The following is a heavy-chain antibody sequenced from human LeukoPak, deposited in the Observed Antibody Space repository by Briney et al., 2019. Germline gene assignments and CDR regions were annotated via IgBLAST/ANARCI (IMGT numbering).Heavy chain of an antibody. CDR3: ARQGCTTTSCHTIDY. J-gene: IGHJ4*02. Sequence: GESLKISCKGSGYTYTKSWIAWVRQMPGKGLELMGIINPLDSETRYSPPFQDQVTISADKSISTAYLQWNSLKASDTAMYYCARQGCTTTSCHTIDYWGQGTLVTVSS. CDR2: INPLDSET. CDR1: GYTYTKSW. V-gene: IGHV5-51*01. D-gene: IGHD2-2*02.